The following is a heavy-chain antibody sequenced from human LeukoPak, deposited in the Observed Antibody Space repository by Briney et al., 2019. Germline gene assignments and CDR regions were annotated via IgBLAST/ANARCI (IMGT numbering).Heavy chain of an antibody. CDR3: ARDNYYGSRRAFDY. CDR2: INHSGST. CDR1: GGSFSGYY. J-gene: IGHJ4*02. D-gene: IGHD3-10*01. Sequence: PSETLSLTCAVYGGSFSGYYWSWIRQPPGKGLEWIGEINHSGSTNYNPSLKSRVTISVDTSKNQFSLKLSSVTAADTAVYYCARDNYYGSRRAFDYWGQGTLVTVSS. V-gene: IGHV4-34*01.